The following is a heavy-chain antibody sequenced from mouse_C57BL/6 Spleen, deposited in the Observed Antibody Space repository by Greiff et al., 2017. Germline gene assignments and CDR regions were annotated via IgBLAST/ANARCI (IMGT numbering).Heavy chain of an antibody. Sequence: VQLQQPGAELVRPGSSVKLSCKASGYTFTSYWMHWVKQRPIQGLEWIGNIDPSDSETPYNQKFKDKATLTVDKSSSTAYMQLSSLTSEDSAVYYCARGYLRGNSFDYWGQGTTLTVSS. CDR3: ARGYLRGNSFDY. V-gene: IGHV1-52*01. D-gene: IGHD1-1*01. CDR2: IDPSDSET. CDR1: GYTFTSYW. J-gene: IGHJ2*01.